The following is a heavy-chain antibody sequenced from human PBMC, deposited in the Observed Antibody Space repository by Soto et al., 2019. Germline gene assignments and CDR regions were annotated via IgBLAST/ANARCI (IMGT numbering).Heavy chain of an antibody. Sequence: QVQLVQSGAEVQKPGSSVKVSCKASGGTFSSYTISWVRQAPGQGLEWMGRIIPILGIANYAQKFQGRVTITADKSTSTAYMELSSLRSEDTAVYYCAIGLGYCSGGSCYQNDYWGQGTLVTVSS. D-gene: IGHD2-15*01. J-gene: IGHJ4*02. CDR2: IIPILGIA. CDR1: GGTFSSYT. CDR3: AIGLGYCSGGSCYQNDY. V-gene: IGHV1-69*02.